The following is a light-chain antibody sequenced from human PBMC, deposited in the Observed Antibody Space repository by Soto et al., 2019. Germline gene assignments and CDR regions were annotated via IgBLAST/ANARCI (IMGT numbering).Light chain of an antibody. V-gene: IGKV1-39*01. J-gene: IGKJ5*01. CDR2: AAS. Sequence: DIQMTQSPSSLSASVGDRVTLTCRASETISTFLNWYQHKPGRAPKLLIYAASRLQSGVPSRFSGSGSGTDFTLTINGLQPEGFASYYCQQSYSLSPITFGQGTRLEIK. CDR3: QQSYSLSPIT. CDR1: ETISTF.